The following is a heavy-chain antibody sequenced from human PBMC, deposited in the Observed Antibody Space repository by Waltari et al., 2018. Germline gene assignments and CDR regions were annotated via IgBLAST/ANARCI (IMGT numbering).Heavy chain of an antibody. CDR2: MNPSSGDT. CDR1: GSNFTNYD. Sequence: QVRLVQSGAEVKKPGASVKVSCKASGSNFTNYDINWVRQVSGQGLEWMGWMNPSSGDTGFAQNFRGRVAMTRDTSTGTADMELRGLTSADTAFYYCARGTYIVGYDYWGQGTPVTVSA. J-gene: IGHJ4*02. D-gene: IGHD1-26*01. V-gene: IGHV1-8*01. CDR3: ARGTYIVGYDY.